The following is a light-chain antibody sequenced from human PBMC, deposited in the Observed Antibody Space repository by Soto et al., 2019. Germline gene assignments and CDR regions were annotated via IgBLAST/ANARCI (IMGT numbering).Light chain of an antibody. CDR1: SSNIGAAYD. CDR2: GNT. CDR3: QSYDSGLTGSV. V-gene: IGLV1-40*01. J-gene: IGLJ2*01. Sequence: QLVLTQSPSVSGAPGQRVTISCTGSSSNIGAAYDVNWYQHLPGTAPKLLIYGNTNRPSGVPDRFSGSKSSTSASLAITGLQADDEAVYYCQSYDSGLTGSVFGGGTKVTVL.